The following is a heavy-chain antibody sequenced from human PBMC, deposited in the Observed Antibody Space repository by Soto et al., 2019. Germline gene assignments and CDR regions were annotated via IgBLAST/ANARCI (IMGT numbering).Heavy chain of an antibody. CDR2: VYWNDDK. V-gene: IGHV2-5*01. J-gene: IGHJ5*02. Sequence: GSGPTLVNPTQTLTLTCIFSGFSLRTSGVGVGWIRQPPGKALEWLGFVYWNDDKRYSPSLKSRLTITKDTSKNQVVLTMTNMDPVDTATYYCAKSGSSGWYGWFDPWGQGTLVTVSS. CDR3: AKSGSSGWYGWFDP. CDR1: GFSLRTSGVG. D-gene: IGHD6-19*01.